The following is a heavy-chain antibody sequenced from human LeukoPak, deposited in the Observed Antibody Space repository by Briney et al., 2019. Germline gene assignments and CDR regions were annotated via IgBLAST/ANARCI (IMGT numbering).Heavy chain of an antibody. Sequence: GGSLRLSCAASGFPFNSLAMSWVRQAPGKGLEWVSSISADGGTTGYGDSVKGRFAISRDKSKKTLFLQMNSLRPEDTATYFCAAGRGNSGWSPFDYWGQGSLVTVSS. D-gene: IGHD6-19*01. CDR3: AAGRGNSGWSPFDY. CDR1: GFPFNSLA. CDR2: ISADGGTT. J-gene: IGHJ4*02. V-gene: IGHV3-23*01.